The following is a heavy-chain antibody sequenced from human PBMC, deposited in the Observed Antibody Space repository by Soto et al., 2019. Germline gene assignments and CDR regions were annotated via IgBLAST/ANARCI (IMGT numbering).Heavy chain of an antibody. J-gene: IGHJ5*02. CDR1: GYTFTSYD. CDR3: ARERTRGFEP. V-gene: IGHV1-8*01. CDR2: MNPNSGNT. Sequence: QVQLVQSGAEVKKPGASVKVSCKASGYTFTSYDINWVRQATGQGLEWMGWMNPNSGNTVYAQKSQGRVTMTTNTSISTAYVELSSLRSEATSVSFCARERTRGFEPWGQGTLVTVSS.